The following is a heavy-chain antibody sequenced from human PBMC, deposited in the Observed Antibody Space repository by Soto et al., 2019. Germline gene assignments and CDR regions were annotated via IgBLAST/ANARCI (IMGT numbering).Heavy chain of an antibody. V-gene: IGHV2-5*02. Sequence: QITLKESGPTLVKPTQTLTLTCPFSGFSLSTSGVGVGWIRQPPGKALEWLALSYWEDDKRYSPALKSRLTITKDTSKNQVVLTMTDVDPVDTSTYYCAHSLIGYYYDSSGSNVFDPWGQGTLVTVSS. CDR2: SYWEDDK. CDR1: GFSLSTSGVG. CDR3: AHSLIGYYYDSSGSNVFDP. J-gene: IGHJ5*02. D-gene: IGHD3-22*01.